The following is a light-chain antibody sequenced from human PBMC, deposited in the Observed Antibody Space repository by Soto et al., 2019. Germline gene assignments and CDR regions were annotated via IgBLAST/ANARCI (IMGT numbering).Light chain of an antibody. V-gene: IGKV3-15*01. CDR2: GAS. CDR3: QQYDSFSVT. Sequence: EIVMTQSPATLSVAPGERATLSCRASQTIGTNLAWYQQKPGQPPRLLFFGASTRATGVPARFSGSGSGTEFTLTISSLQPEDFATYYCQQYDSFSVTFGQGTKVDIK. CDR1: QTIGTN. J-gene: IGKJ1*01.